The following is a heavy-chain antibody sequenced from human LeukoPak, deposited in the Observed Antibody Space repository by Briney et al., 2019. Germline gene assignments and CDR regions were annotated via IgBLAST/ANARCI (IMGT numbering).Heavy chain of an antibody. V-gene: IGHV4-38-2*01. CDR3: ARLTERRVPYSGYERYWFDP. CDR1: GYSISSGYY. D-gene: IGHD5-12*01. Sequence: SETLSLTCAVPGYSISSGYYWGWIRQLPGKGREWIGSIYHSGSTYYNPSLKSRVTISVDTSKNQFSLKLRSVTAADTAVYYCARLTERRVPYSGYERYWFDPWGQGTLVTVSS. CDR2: IYHSGST. J-gene: IGHJ5*02.